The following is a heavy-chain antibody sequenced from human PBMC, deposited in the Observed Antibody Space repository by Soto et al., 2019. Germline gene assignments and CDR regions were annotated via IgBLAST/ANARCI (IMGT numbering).Heavy chain of an antibody. CDR1: GFTFSSYG. D-gene: IGHD6-19*01. CDR2: ISYDGSNK. J-gene: IGHJ4*02. V-gene: IGHV3-30*18. CDR3: AKAALNSSGWYGNYFDY. Sequence: GGSLRLSCAASGFTFSSYGMHWVRQAPGKGLEWVAVISYDGSNKYYADSVKGRFTISRDNSKNTLYLQMNSLRAEDTAVYYCAKAALNSSGWYGNYFDYWGQGTLVTVSS.